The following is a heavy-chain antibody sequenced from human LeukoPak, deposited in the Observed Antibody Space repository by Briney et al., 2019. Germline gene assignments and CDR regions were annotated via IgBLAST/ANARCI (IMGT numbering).Heavy chain of an antibody. CDR1: GFTFSNYG. D-gene: IGHD3-22*01. Sequence: PGGSLRLSCTASGFTFSNYGMHWVRQAPGKGLEWVAFIQFDGSDKYYSDSVKGRFSISRDNSKSTLYLQMNSLRAEDTAVYYCAAYYYDSSGYLFSLVAFDIWGQGTMVTVSS. CDR2: IQFDGSDK. CDR3: AAYYYDSSGYLFSLVAFDI. J-gene: IGHJ3*02. V-gene: IGHV3-30*02.